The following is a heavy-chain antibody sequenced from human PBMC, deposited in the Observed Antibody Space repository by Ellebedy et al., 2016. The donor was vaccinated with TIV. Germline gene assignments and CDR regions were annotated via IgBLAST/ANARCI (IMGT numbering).Heavy chain of an antibody. Sequence: SETLSLTCTVSGGSISSYYWSWIRQPAGKGLEWIGRIYTSGSTNYNPSLKSRVTMSVDTSKNQFSLKLSSVTAADTAVYYCAREGWELPHDAFDIWGQGTMVTASS. CDR3: AREGWELPHDAFDI. J-gene: IGHJ3*02. D-gene: IGHD1-26*01. V-gene: IGHV4-4*07. CDR1: GGSISSYY. CDR2: IYTSGST.